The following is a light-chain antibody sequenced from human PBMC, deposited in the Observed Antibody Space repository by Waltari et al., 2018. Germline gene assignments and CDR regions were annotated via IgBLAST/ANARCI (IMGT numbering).Light chain of an antibody. J-gene: IGLJ2*01. CDR1: SSDVGGFNY. V-gene: IGLV2-14*03. Sequence: QSALTQPASVSGSPGQSITISCTGTSSDVGGFNYVSWYQQHPGKAPNLLIYDVTNRPSGVSNRFSGSKSANTASLTISGLQAEDEADYYCSSYKGSSTLFGGGTKLTVL. CDR2: DVT. CDR3: SSYKGSSTL.